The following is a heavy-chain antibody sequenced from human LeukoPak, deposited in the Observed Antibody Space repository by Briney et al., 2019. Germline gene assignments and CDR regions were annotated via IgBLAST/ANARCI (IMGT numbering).Heavy chain of an antibody. D-gene: IGHD6-13*01. CDR1: GFTFSSYS. V-gene: IGHV3-21*01. CDR2: ISSSSSYI. J-gene: IGHJ4*02. Sequence: GGSLRLSCAASGFTFSSYSMNWVRQAPGKGLEWVSSISSSSSYIYYADSVKGRFTISRDNAKNSLYLQMKSLRAEDTAVYYCARLAAAYHFDYWGQGTLVTVSS. CDR3: ARLAAAYHFDY.